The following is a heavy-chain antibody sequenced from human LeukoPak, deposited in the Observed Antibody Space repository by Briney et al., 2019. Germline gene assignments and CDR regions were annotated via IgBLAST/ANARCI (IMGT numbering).Heavy chain of an antibody. Sequence: PSETLSLTCTVSGGSISSSSYYWGWIRQPPGKGLEWIGSIYYSGSTYYNPSLKSRVTISVDTSKNQFSLKLSSVTAADTAVYYCAREVLEIGRDYYYDSSGYLYYFDYGGQGPWSPSPQ. J-gene: IGHJ4*02. CDR2: IYYSGST. CDR3: AREVLEIGRDYYYDSSGYLYYFDY. V-gene: IGHV4-39*07. CDR1: GGSISSSSYY. D-gene: IGHD3-22*01.